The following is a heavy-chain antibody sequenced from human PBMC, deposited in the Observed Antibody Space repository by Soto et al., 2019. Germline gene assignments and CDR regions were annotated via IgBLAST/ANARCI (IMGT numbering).Heavy chain of an antibody. D-gene: IGHD1-26*01. V-gene: IGHV3-23*01. CDR2: VRGSGGST. CDR3: AKDLQKWELAPFDY. Sequence: GSLRLSCAASGFTFSSYAMSWVRQAPGKGLEWVSAVRGSGGSTYYADSVKGRFTISRDNSKNTLYLQMNSLRTEDTAVYYCAKDLQKWELAPFDYWGQGTLVTVSS. CDR1: GFTFSSYA. J-gene: IGHJ4*02.